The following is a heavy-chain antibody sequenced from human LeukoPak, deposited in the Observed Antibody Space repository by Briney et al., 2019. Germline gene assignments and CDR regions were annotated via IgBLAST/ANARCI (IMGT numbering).Heavy chain of an antibody. Sequence: GGSLRLSCAASGFTFSSYSMNWVRQAPGKGLEWVSSISSSSSYIYYADSVKGRFTISRDNAKNSLYLQMNSLRAEDMAVYYCARDATYSRGFDPWGQGTLVTVSS. D-gene: IGHD5-12*01. V-gene: IGHV3-21*01. J-gene: IGHJ5*02. CDR1: GFTFSSYS. CDR3: ARDATYSRGFDP. CDR2: ISSSSSYI.